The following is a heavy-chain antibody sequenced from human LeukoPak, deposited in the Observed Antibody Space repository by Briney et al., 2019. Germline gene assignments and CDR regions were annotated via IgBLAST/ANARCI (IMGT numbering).Heavy chain of an antibody. CDR3: ARGWGIDYDSSGPDAFDI. D-gene: IGHD3-22*01. J-gene: IGHJ3*02. CDR1: GGSISSGGYS. V-gene: IGHV4-30-2*01. Sequence: PSETLSPTCAVTGGSISSGGYSWSWIRQPPGKGLEWIGYIYHSGSTYYNPSLKSRVTISVDRSKNQFSLKLSSVTAADTAVYYCARGWGIDYDSSGPDAFDIWGQGTMVTVSS. CDR2: IYHSGST.